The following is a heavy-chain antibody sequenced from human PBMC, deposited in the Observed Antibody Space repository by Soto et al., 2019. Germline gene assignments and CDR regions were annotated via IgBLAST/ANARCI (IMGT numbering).Heavy chain of an antibody. J-gene: IGHJ4*02. CDR3: ARDGFEYSSSLGFDY. CDR2: IYYSGST. V-gene: IGHV4-31*03. Sequence: SETLSLTCSVSGGSISSGGYYWSWIRQHPGKGLEWIGYIYYSGSTYYNPSLKSRVTISVDTSKNQFSLKLSSVTAADTAVYYCARDGFEYSSSLGFDYWGQGTLVTVSS. CDR1: GGSISSGGYY. D-gene: IGHD6-6*01.